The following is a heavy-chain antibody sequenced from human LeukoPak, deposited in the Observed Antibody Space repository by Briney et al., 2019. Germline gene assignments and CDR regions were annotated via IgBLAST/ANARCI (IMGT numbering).Heavy chain of an antibody. CDR2: IYSGGST. Sequence: GGSLRLSCAASGFTVSSNYVNWVRQAPGKGLEWVSVIYSGGSTYYADSVKGRFTISRDNSKNTLYLQMNSLRAEDTAVYYCASGSRRVQPFDYWGQGTLVTVSS. J-gene: IGHJ4*02. D-gene: IGHD1-1*01. CDR1: GFTVSSNY. CDR3: ASGSRRVQPFDY. V-gene: IGHV3-53*01.